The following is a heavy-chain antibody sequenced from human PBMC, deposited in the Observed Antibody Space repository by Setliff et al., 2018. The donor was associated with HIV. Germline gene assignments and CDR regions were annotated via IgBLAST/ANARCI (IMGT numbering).Heavy chain of an antibody. CDR3: ARDGVPYSSSWYVPDY. CDR1: GFNFGYYW. J-gene: IGHJ4*02. V-gene: IGHV3-7*01. D-gene: IGHD6-13*01. Sequence: GGSLRLSCAASGFNFGYYWMSWVRQTPGKGLEWVTNISPDGRQKYYVDSVKGRFTISRDNAKNSLYLQMNSLRAEDTAVYYCARDGVPYSSSWYVPDYWGQGTLVTVSS. CDR2: ISPDGRQK.